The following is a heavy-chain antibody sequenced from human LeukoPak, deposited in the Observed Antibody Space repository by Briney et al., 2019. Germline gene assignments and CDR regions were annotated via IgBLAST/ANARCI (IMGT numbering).Heavy chain of an antibody. CDR3: ARDGFGDMEPSYYYYGMDV. CDR2: IIPILGTA. V-gene: IGHV1-69*06. Sequence: GASVNVSCKASGGTFSSYAISWVRQAPGQGLEWMGGIIPILGTANYAQKFQGRVTITADTSTSTAYMELSSLRSEDTAVYYCARDGFGDMEPSYYYYGMDVWGKGTTVTVSS. CDR1: GGTFSSYA. J-gene: IGHJ6*04. D-gene: IGHD3-10*01.